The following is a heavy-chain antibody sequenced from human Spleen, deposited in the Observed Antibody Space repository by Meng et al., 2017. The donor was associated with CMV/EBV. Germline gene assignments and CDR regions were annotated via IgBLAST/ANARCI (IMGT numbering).Heavy chain of an antibody. V-gene: IGHV3-30*02. J-gene: IGHJ6*02. CDR3: AKAIGGYSYGYYHYAMDV. CDR1: GFTFTTYA. D-gene: IGHD5-18*01. Sequence: GGSLRLSCAASGFTFTTYALHWVRQAPGKGLEWVAFIRYDGSDKYYADSVRGRFTISRDDSKNTLYLQMNSLRAEDTAVYYCAKAIGGYSYGYYHYAMDVWGQGTTVTVSS. CDR2: IRYDGSDK.